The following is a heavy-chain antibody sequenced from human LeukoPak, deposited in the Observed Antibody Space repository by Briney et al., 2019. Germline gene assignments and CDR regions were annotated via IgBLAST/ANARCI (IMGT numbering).Heavy chain of an antibody. J-gene: IGHJ5*02. D-gene: IGHD6-19*01. CDR2: IKQDGSEK. V-gene: IGHV3-7*05. CDR1: GFTFSSYG. Sequence: PGGSLRLSCAASGFTFSSYGMHWVRQAPGKGLEWVANIKQDGSEKYYVDSVKGRFTISRDNAKNSLYLQMNSLRAEDTAVYYCARLGIAVAGTANWFDPWGQGTLVTVSS. CDR3: ARLGIAVAGTANWFDP.